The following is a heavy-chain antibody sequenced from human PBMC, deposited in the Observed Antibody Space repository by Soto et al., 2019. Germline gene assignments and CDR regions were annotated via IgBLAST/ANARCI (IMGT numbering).Heavy chain of an antibody. V-gene: IGHV4-4*07. CDR3: ARDTAVSGSGRWFDP. CDR1: GGSISGFY. J-gene: IGHJ5*02. D-gene: IGHD6-19*01. CDR2: IYSSGTT. Sequence: SETLSLTCTVSGGSISGFYWSWIRQSAGKGLGWVGRIYSSGTTNYNLSLKGRVTMSVNTSKNQFSLRLTSVTAADTAVYYCARDTAVSGSGRWFDPWGQGAQVTVSS.